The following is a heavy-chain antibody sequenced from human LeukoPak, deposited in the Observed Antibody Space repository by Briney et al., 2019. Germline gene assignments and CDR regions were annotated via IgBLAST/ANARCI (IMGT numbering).Heavy chain of an antibody. D-gene: IGHD2-21*01. CDR1: GLTFSGSW. Sequence: GGSLRLSCAASGLTFSGSWMSWVRQAPGQGLEWVALIDRDGGEKYYGDSVKGRFTISRDNTKNSLYLQMNSLIPEDTAVYYCAKSGTYFDFGHWGQGTLVTVTS. V-gene: IGHV3-7*01. CDR2: IDRDGGEK. CDR3: AKSGTYFDFGH. J-gene: IGHJ4*02.